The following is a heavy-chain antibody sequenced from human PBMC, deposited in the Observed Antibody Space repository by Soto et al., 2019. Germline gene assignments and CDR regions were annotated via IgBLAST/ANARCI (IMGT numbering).Heavy chain of an antibody. CDR1: GFTFSSYA. Sequence: GGSLRLSCAASGFTFSSYAMHWVRQAPGKGLEYVSAISSNGGSTYYANSVKGRFTISRDNSKNTLYLQMGSLRAEDMAVYYCARGPRMITFGGVIVGFDYWGQGTLVTVSS. V-gene: IGHV3-64*01. CDR2: ISSNGGST. CDR3: ARGPRMITFGGVIVGFDY. J-gene: IGHJ4*02. D-gene: IGHD3-16*02.